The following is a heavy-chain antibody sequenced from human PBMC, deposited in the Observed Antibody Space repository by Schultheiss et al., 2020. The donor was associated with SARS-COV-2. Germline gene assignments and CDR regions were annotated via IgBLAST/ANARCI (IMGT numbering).Heavy chain of an antibody. CDR2: IYSGGST. CDR1: GFTFSSYE. V-gene: IGHV3-66*01. Sequence: GGSLRLSCAASGFTFSSYEMNWVRQAPGKGLEWVSVIYSGGSTYYADSVKGRFTISRDNSKNTLYLQMNSLRAEDTAVYYCARDRRDFWSGYPPLIWGQGTMVTVSS. J-gene: IGHJ3*02. D-gene: IGHD3-3*01. CDR3: ARDRRDFWSGYPPLI.